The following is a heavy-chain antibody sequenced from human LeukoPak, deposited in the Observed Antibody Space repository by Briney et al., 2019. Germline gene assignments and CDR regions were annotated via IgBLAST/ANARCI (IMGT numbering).Heavy chain of an antibody. J-gene: IGHJ6*02. V-gene: IGHV1-69*04. Sequence: SVKVSCKASGGTFSSYAIGWVRQAPGQGLEWMGRIIPILGIANYAQKFQGRVTITADKSTSTAYMELSSPRSEDTAVYYCASPAPPLYYYDSSGYRYYGMDVWGQGTTVTVSS. CDR2: IIPILGIA. D-gene: IGHD3-22*01. CDR1: GGTFSSYA. CDR3: ASPAPPLYYYDSSGYRYYGMDV.